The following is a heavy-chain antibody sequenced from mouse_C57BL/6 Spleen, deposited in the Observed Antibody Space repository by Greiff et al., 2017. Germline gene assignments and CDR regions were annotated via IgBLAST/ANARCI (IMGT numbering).Heavy chain of an antibody. J-gene: IGHJ2*01. D-gene: IGHD1-1*01. V-gene: IGHV14-4*01. CDR1: GFNIKDDY. CDR3: TRGYGSSHYFDY. Sequence: EVKLQESGAELVRPGASVKLSCTASGFNIKDDYMHWVKQRPEQGLEWIGWIDPENGDTEYASKFQGKATITADTSSNTAYLQLSSLTSEDTAVYYCTRGYGSSHYFDYWGQGTTLTVSS. CDR2: IDPENGDT.